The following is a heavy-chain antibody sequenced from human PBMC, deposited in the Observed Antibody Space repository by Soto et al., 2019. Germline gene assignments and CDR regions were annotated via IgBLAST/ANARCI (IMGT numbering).Heavy chain of an antibody. J-gene: IGHJ4*02. CDR2: IIPMFDTP. V-gene: IGHV1-69*12. Sequence: QVQLVQSGAEVKKPGSSVKVSCKASGGTFSSDSFSWVRQAPGQGLEWMGGIIPMFDTPIYAQKFQDRGKITADESTSTAYRQLSSLRSGDTAVDYCARSGGLDRDFNYWGQGSLVTVSS. D-gene: IGHD3-10*01. CDR1: GGTFSSDS. CDR3: ARSGGLDRDFNY.